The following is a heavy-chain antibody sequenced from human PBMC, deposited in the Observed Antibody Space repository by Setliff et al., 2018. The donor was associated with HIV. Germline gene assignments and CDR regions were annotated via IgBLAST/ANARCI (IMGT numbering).Heavy chain of an antibody. Sequence: ASVKVSCKASGYTFTSYGVTWVRQAPGQGLEWMGWISVHNGNTNYAQKLQGRVTMTTDTSTSTAYMELRSLRADDTAVYYCARVYCSGGSCFTFDYWGQGTLVTVSS. CDR1: GYTFTSYG. CDR2: ISVHNGNT. D-gene: IGHD2-15*01. J-gene: IGHJ4*02. CDR3: ARVYCSGGSCFTFDY. V-gene: IGHV1-18*01.